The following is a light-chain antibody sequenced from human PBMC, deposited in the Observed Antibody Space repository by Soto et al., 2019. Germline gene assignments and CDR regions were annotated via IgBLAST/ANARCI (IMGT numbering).Light chain of an antibody. CDR2: KAS. J-gene: IGKJ1*01. CDR1: QSISPW. Sequence: DIQMTQSPSTLSASVGDRVTITCRASQSISPWLAWYQQKPGKAPNLLIYKASSLEGGVPSRFSGSGSGTEFTLTISNLQADDFATYYCQQYSSYWTFGQGTKVEIK. V-gene: IGKV1-5*03. CDR3: QQYSSYWT.